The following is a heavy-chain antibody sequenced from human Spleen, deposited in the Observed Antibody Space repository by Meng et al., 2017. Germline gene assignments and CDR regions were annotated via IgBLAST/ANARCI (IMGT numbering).Heavy chain of an antibody. V-gene: IGHV3-23*04. CDR2: ISGSGGST. Sequence: VQLVESGGDVVPPGRSLRLACAASGFTFSYSGLYWVRQAPGKGLEWVSTISGSGGSTYYPDSVKDRFTISRDNSKNTLYLQMNRLRAEDTAVYYCAKDITVTTSGFWGQGTLVTVSS. D-gene: IGHD4-17*01. CDR1: GFTFSYSG. J-gene: IGHJ4*02. CDR3: AKDITVTTSGF.